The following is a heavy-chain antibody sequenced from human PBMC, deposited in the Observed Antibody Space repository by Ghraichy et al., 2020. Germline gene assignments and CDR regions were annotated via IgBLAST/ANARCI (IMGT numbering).Heavy chain of an antibody. CDR2: ISSSSGHT. CDR3: AREYYDILTGYYYIDY. CDR1: GFTFSDYY. Sequence: GGSLRLSCAASGFTFSDYYMTWIRQGPGKGLECISYISSSSGHTNYADSVKGRFTISRDNAKNSLYLQMNSLRAEDTAVYYCAREYYDILTGYYYIDYWGQGTLVTVSS. D-gene: IGHD3-9*01. V-gene: IGHV3-11*06. J-gene: IGHJ4*02.